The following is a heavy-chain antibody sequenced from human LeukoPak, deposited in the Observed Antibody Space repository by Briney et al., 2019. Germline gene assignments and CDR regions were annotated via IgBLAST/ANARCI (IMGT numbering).Heavy chain of an antibody. CDR2: LYSSGPT. J-gene: IGHJ3*02. V-gene: IGHV3-66*01. CDR3: AKGGMTSGWKGGVFDI. D-gene: IGHD6-19*01. Sequence: GGSLRLSCAVSGFAVSSKYMSWVRQAPGKGLEWAAVLYSSGPTYYADSLKGRVTISRDDSKNTLSLQINGLRVEDTAVYYCAKGGMTSGWKGGVFDIWGQGTLVIVSS. CDR1: GFAVSSKY.